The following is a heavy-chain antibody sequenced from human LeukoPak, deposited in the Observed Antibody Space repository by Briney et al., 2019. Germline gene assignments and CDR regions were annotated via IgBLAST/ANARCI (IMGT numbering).Heavy chain of an antibody. CDR3: ARVPTTYGMDV. CDR2: ISSTSSTK. V-gene: IGHV3-48*01. J-gene: IGHJ6*02. CDR1: GFTFSSYS. D-gene: IGHD1-14*01. Sequence: GSLRLSRAASGFTFSSYSMNWVRQAPGKGLEWVSYISSTSSTKQYADSVKGRFTISRDNAKNSLYLQMNSLRAEDTAMYYCARVPTTYGMDVWGQGTTVTVSS.